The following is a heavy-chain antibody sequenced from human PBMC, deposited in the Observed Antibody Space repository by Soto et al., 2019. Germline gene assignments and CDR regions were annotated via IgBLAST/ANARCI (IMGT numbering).Heavy chain of an antibody. V-gene: IGHV1-18*01. Sequence: QVQLVQSGAEVKKPGASVKVSCKASGYTFTSYGISWVRQAPGQGLEWMGWISAYNGTTKSAQKPPATATTTTDTPTRTASMELSTLRSDDTAVYYSSTPAPPLHLWGQGTTLTVSS. D-gene: IGHD2-2*01. CDR1: GYTFTSYG. J-gene: IGHJ6*02. CDR2: ISAYNGTT. CDR3: STPAPPLHL.